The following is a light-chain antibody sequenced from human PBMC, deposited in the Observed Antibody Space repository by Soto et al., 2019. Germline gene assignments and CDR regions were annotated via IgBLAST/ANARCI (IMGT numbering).Light chain of an antibody. V-gene: IGKV1-5*01. Sequence: DIQMTQSPSTLSASVGDRVTITCRASQSIRTSLAWYQQRQGKAPRLLIYDATAVESGDPSRFGGSGSGAEFIFTVISLEPYDFATYYCQQYDEYSSKTFCQGTKVEFQ. CDR2: DAT. CDR3: QQYDEYSSKT. CDR1: QSIRTS. J-gene: IGKJ1*01.